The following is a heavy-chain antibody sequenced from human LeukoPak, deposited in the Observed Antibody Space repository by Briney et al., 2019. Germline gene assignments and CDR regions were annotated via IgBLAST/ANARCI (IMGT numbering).Heavy chain of an antibody. CDR1: GFTFRTYW. CDR3: ARFLRRGTFDY. J-gene: IGHJ4*01. D-gene: IGHD3-3*01. V-gene: IGHV3-7*01. Sequence: GGSLRLSCAASGFTFRTYWMSWVRQAPGKGLEWVANIKQDGNEKYYVDSVKGRFTISRDNAKNSLYLQVNSLRAEDTAVYYCARFLRRGTFDYWGHGTLVTVSS. CDR2: IKQDGNEK.